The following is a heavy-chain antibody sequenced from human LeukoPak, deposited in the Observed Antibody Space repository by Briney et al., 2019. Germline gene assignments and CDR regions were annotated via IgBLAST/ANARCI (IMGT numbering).Heavy chain of an antibody. CDR2: IRSKANSNAT. J-gene: IGHJ4*02. Sequence: GGSLRLSCAASGFTFSGSAMPWVRQASGKGLEWVGRIRSKANSNATAYAASVKGRLTISRDDSKNTAYLQMNSLKTEDTAVYYCTSLYCGSTSCPPRAYWGQGTLVTVSS. V-gene: IGHV3-73*01. D-gene: IGHD2-2*01. CDR1: GFTFSGSA. CDR3: TSLYCGSTSCPPRAY.